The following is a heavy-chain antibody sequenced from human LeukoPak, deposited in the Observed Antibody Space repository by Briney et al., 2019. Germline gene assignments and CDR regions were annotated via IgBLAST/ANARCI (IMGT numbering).Heavy chain of an antibody. CDR3: ARAPAHYYDSSDHYYVGESYFDY. V-gene: IGHV3-21*01. CDR1: GFTFSTYS. CDR2: ISSSSRYI. J-gene: IGHJ4*02. Sequence: GGSLRLSCSASGFTFSTYSMNWVRQAPGKGLEWVSSISSSSRYIYYADSVKGRFTISRDNAKNSLYLQMNSLTAEGTAVYYCARAPAHYYDSSDHYYVGESYFDYWGQGTLVTVSS. D-gene: IGHD3-22*01.